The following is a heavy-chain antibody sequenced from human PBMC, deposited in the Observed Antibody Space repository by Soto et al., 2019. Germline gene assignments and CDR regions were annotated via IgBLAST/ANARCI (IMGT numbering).Heavy chain of an antibody. Sequence: QVQLVESGGGVVQPGRSLRLSCAASGFTFSSYGMHWVRQAPGKGLEWVAVISYDGSNKYYADSVKGRFTISRNNSKNTLYLQMNSLRAEDTAVYYCAKHAPRNWNAEDAFDIWGQGTMVTVSS. CDR3: AKHAPRNWNAEDAFDI. CDR1: GFTFSSYG. J-gene: IGHJ3*02. V-gene: IGHV3-30*18. CDR2: ISYDGSNK. D-gene: IGHD1-1*01.